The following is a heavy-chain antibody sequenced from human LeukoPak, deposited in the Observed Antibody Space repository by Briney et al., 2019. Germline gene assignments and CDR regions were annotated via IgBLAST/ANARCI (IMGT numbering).Heavy chain of an antibody. CDR1: GDSISTYY. CDR2: IYYSGST. V-gene: IGHV4-59*01. Sequence: SETLSLTCTVSGDSISTYYWSWIRQPPGKGLEWIGYIYYSGSTNYNPSLKSRVTISVDTSKNQFSLKLSSVTAADTAVYYCARGGVGAAFDYWGQGTLVTVPS. CDR3: ARGGVGAAFDY. J-gene: IGHJ4*02. D-gene: IGHD1-26*01.